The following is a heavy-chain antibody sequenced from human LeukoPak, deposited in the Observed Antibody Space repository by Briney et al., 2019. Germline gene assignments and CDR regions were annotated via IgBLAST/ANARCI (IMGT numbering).Heavy chain of an antibody. D-gene: IGHD6-19*01. CDR2: IYYSGST. CDR3: ARQSRPWYGSGCGFDP. V-gene: IGHV4-39*01. J-gene: IGHJ5*02. CDR1: GGSISSSSYY. Sequence: SETLSLTCTVSGGSISSSSYYWGWIRQPPGKGLEWIGSIYYSGSTYYNPSLKSQITISVDTSKNQFSLRLSSVTAADTAVYYCARQSRPWYGSGCGFDPWGQGTLVTVSS.